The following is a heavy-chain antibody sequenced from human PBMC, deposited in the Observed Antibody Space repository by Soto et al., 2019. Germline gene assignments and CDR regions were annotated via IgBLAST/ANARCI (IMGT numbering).Heavy chain of an antibody. J-gene: IGHJ5*02. CDR1: GGSIRSYY. D-gene: IGHD3-22*01. CDR2: IFYSGST. V-gene: IGHV4-59*08. CDR3: ARVGPWVPYYYDSSPYTFENWFDP. Sequence: SETLSLTCTVSGGSIRSYYWTWIRQPPGKGLEWLGYIFYSGSTFYNPSLKSRVTISIHTSNNHVSLILNSVTAADTAVYYCARVGPWVPYYYDSSPYTFENWFDPWGQGTLVTVSS.